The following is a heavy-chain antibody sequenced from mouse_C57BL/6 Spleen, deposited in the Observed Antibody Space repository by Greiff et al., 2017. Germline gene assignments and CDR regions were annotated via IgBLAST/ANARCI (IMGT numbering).Heavy chain of an antibody. J-gene: IGHJ4*01. V-gene: IGHV5-17*01. CDR2: ISSGSSTN. CDR1: GFTFSDSG. Sequence: EVKLMESGGGLVKPGGSLKLSCAASGFTFSDSGMHWVRQAPEKGLEWVAYISSGSSTNYYADTVKGRFTISRDNAKNTLCLQMTSLRSEDTAMCYCARCDCSPYYARDYWGQGTSVTVSS. D-gene: IGHD1-1*01. CDR3: ARCDCSPYYARDY.